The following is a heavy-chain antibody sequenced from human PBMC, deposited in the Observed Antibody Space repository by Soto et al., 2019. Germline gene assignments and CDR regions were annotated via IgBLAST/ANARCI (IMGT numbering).Heavy chain of an antibody. D-gene: IGHD4-17*01. CDR1: GGSISSSNW. CDR3: ARSLMSTVTWFDP. V-gene: IGHV4-4*02. J-gene: IGHJ5*02. CDR2: IYHSGST. Sequence: QVQLQESGPGLVKPSGTLSLTCAVSGGSISSSNWWSWVRQPPGKGLEWIGEIYHSGSTNYNPSLKSRFTISRHKSKNQFSLKPSSVTAADTAVYYCARSLMSTVTWFDPSGQGTLVTVSS.